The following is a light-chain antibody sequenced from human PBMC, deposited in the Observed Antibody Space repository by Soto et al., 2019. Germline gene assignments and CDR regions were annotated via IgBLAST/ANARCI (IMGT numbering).Light chain of an antibody. J-gene: IGKJ1*01. Sequence: EIVMTQSPATLSVSPGERATLSCRASQGIKDYLAWFQQKPGQAPRLLIYGASTRATAIPARFSGSGSGTELTLSISSLQSEDFAVYYCQQYNTWPRTFGQGTKV. CDR2: GAS. CDR1: QGIKDY. V-gene: IGKV3-15*01. CDR3: QQYNTWPRT.